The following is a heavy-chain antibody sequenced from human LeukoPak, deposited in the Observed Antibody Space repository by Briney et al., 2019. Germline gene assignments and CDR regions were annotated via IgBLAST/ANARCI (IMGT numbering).Heavy chain of an antibody. V-gene: IGHV3-9*01. CDR1: GFTFDDYA. D-gene: IGHD4-17*01. CDR2: ISWNSGSI. CDR3: AKDQDYVPRYYFDY. Sequence: GRSLRLSCAASGFTFDDYAMHWVRQAPGKGLEWVSGISWNSGSIGYADSVKGRFTISRDNAKNSLYLQMNSLRAEDTALYYCAKDQDYVPRYYFDYWGQGTLVTVSS. J-gene: IGHJ4*02.